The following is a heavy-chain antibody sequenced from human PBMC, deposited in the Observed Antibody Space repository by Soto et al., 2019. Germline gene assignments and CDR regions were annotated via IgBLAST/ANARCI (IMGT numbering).Heavy chain of an antibody. Sequence: QVVLLQSGAEVKEPGSSVRVSCEVSGSTFNNFAFSWVRQAPGHVPEWMGGIVVISNTADYSQRFQDRDTITADTSTNTLYMELGSLTFEDTAVYYCARAIKRWEVHYYFDYWGQGTLVTVSS. CDR2: IVVISNTA. V-gene: IGHV1-69*06. CDR1: GSTFNNFA. D-gene: IGHD1-26*01. J-gene: IGHJ4*02. CDR3: ARAIKRWEVHYYFDY.